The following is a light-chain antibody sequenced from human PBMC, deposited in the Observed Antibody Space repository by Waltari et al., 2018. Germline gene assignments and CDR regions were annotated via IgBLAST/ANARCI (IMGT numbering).Light chain of an antibody. CDR2: GAS. J-gene: IGKJ2*01. CDR3: QQYGSSVMYT. Sequence: VLTQSPGTLSLSPGERATLSCRASQSITKKYFAWYQQKPGQAPRLLIYGASSRAAGVPYRFSGSGSGTDFTLTISRLEPEDFAVYYCQQYGSSVMYTFGQGTKLEIK. V-gene: IGKV3-20*01. CDR1: QSITKKY.